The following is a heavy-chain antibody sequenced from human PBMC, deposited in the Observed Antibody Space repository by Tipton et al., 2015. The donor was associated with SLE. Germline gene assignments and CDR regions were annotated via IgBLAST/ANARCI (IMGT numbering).Heavy chain of an antibody. J-gene: IGHJ3*02. CDR3: AIPTTQHCSGGGCYRHDAFDI. D-gene: IGHD2-15*01. Sequence: TLSLTCTVSGGSISTYFWSWIRQPPGKGFEWIGSIFSSGTTNYNPSLKSRVTISVDRSKNQFSLKFNSVTAADTAVYYCAIPTTQHCSGGGCYRHDAFDIWGQGTMVTVSS. CDR1: GGSISTYF. V-gene: IGHV4-4*08. CDR2: IFSSGTT.